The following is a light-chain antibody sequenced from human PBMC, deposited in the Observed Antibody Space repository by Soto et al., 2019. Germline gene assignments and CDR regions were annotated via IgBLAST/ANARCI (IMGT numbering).Light chain of an antibody. CDR1: QGVSRK. CDR2: GAS. V-gene: IGKV3-11*01. J-gene: IGKJ4*01. Sequence: IVFPPCPGPLSPSPEPHDTFSGRASQGVSRKLAWYQHKPGQAPRLLISGASTGATGIPARFSGSGSGTDFTLTISSLEPEDIAVYYCQQPSNWRVTFGGGTKVDIK. CDR3: QQPSNWRVT.